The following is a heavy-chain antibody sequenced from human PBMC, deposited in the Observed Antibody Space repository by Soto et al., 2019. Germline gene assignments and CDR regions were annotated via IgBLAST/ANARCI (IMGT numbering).Heavy chain of an antibody. D-gene: IGHD2-15*01. V-gene: IGHV1-18*01. J-gene: IGHJ4*02. CDR1: GYTFPNFA. Sequence: ASVKVSCKASGYTFPNFAMHWVRQAPGQRLEWMGWISAYNGNTNYAQKLQGRVTMTTDTSTSTAYMELRSLRSDDTAVYYCARDRGIVVVVRAFDYWGQGTLVTVSS. CDR2: ISAYNGNT. CDR3: ARDRGIVVVVRAFDY.